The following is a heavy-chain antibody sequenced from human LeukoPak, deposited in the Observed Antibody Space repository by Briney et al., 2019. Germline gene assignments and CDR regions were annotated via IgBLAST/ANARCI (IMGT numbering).Heavy chain of an antibody. CDR2: ITSSSSTI. J-gene: IGHJ5*02. V-gene: IGHV3-48*01. CDR3: ARALLAYCGGDCYNGFDP. Sequence: PGGSLRLSCTASGFTLSTYSMNWVRQAPGKGLEWVAFITSSSSTIYYADSVKGRFTISRDNAKNSLYLQMNSLRAEGTAVYYCARALLAYCGGDCYNGFDPWGQGTLVTVSS. D-gene: IGHD2-21*02. CDR1: GFTLSTYS.